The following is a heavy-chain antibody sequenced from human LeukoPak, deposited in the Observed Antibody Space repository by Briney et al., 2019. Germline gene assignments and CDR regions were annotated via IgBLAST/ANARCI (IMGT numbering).Heavy chain of an antibody. CDR3: ARDGGWLQYIDY. D-gene: IGHD5-24*01. V-gene: IGHV3-21*01. CDR1: GLSFTTYS. J-gene: IGHJ4*02. Sequence: TGGSLRLSCAASGLSFTTYSMNWVRQAPGKGLEWVSSISSSNSFIYYADSVKGRFTISRDNAKNSLYLQMNSLRAEDTAVYYCARDGGWLQYIDYWGQGTLVTVSS. CDR2: ISSSNSFI.